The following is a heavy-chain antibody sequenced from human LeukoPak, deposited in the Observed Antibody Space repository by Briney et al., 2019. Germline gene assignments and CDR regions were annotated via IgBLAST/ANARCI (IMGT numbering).Heavy chain of an antibody. CDR3: AKSLLENSGLDYNWFDP. CDR1: GFIFDNYA. Sequence: GGSLRLSCAASGFIFDNYAMHWVRQAPGGVLGWVSLINGGGDSAYYADSVMGRFSISRDNSKNTLYLRMNSLRVEDTAVYYCAKSLLENSGLDYNWFDPWGQGTLVTVSS. CDR2: INGGGDSA. V-gene: IGHV3-23*01. J-gene: IGHJ5*02. D-gene: IGHD5-12*01.